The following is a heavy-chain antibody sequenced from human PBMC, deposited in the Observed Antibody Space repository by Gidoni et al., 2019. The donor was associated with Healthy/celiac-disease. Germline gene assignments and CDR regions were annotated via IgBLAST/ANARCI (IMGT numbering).Heavy chain of an antibody. CDR1: GFSLTPTLFG. Sequence: QITLMESCPTLFNPTHPLTLTCTFSGFSLTPTLFGLGWIRQTPGKALEWLALIYWDDEKRYSPSLKSRLTITKDTSKNQEVRKMTNMDHGDTATYDCAHTPHDEEDVWGSYRYSDFQHWGQGTLVTVSS. V-gene: IGHV2-5*02. CDR2: IYWDDEK. J-gene: IGHJ1*01. D-gene: IGHD3-16*02. CDR3: AHTPHDEEDVWGSYRYSDFQH.